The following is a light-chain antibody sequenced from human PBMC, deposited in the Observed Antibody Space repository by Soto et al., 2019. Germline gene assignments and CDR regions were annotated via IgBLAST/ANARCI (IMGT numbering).Light chain of an antibody. CDR2: GDN. J-gene: IGLJ2*01. Sequence: QPVLTQPPSASGTPGQRVTISCSGSASSIGTNTVNWYRQLPGTAPKLLIYGDNQRPSGVPDRFSGSKSGPSASLAIRGLQSEDEAEYYCAAWDGSLNNVLCVGGTKVTVL. V-gene: IGLV1-44*01. CDR3: AAWDGSLNNVL. CDR1: ASSIGTNT.